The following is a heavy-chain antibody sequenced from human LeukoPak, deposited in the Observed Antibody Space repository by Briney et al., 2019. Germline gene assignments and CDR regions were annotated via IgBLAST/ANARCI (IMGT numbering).Heavy chain of an antibody. Sequence: SGTLSLTCAVSGGSISSSNWWSWVRQPPGKGLEWIGEIYHSGSTNYNPSLKSRVTISVDKSKNQFSLKLSSVTAADTAVYYCVRGPRTYYYDSSGYYFDYWGQGTLVTVSS. D-gene: IGHD3-22*01. V-gene: IGHV4-4*02. CDR2: IYHSGST. CDR3: VRGPRTYYYDSSGYYFDY. J-gene: IGHJ4*02. CDR1: GGSISSSNW.